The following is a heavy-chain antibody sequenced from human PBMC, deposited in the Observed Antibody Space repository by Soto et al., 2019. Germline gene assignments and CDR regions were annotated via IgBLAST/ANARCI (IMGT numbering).Heavy chain of an antibody. CDR2: ISSDGSNQ. D-gene: IGHD6-13*01. V-gene: IGHV3-30*04. CDR1: GFTFGDYA. CDR3: AKDQGYTSSWYFDY. J-gene: IGHJ4*02. Sequence: PGGSLRLSCTASGFTFGDYAMSWVRQAPGKGLEWVAAISSDGSNQFYADSVKGRFSISRDNSKNTVSLQMNSLRAEDTAVYYCAKDQGYTSSWYFDYWGQGTLVTVSS.